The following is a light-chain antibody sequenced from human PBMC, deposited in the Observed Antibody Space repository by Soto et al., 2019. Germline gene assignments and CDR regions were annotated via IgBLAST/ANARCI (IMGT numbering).Light chain of an antibody. Sequence: DFQMTQSPSSLSASVGDRGTITCRAIRDIANYLNWYQKRPGKAPKLLIYAASNLQGGVPSRFSRSGSTADFTLPTSDRQPEDFATYYCQQSYNVLGRTFGGGTNVEI. V-gene: IGKV1-39*01. J-gene: IGKJ4*01. CDR3: QQSYNVLGRT. CDR2: AAS. CDR1: RDIANY.